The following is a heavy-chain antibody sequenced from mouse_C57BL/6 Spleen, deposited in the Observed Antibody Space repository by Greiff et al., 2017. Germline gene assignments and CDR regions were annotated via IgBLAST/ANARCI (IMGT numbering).Heavy chain of an antibody. CDR3: ARGADY. Sequence: QVQLTQPGAELVMPGASVKLSCKASGYTFTSYWMHWVKQRPGQGLEWIGEIDPSDSYTNYNQKFKGKSTLTVDKSSSTAYMQLSSPTSEDSAVYYCARGADYWGQGTTLTVSS. CDR1: GYTFTSYW. CDR2: IDPSDSYT. J-gene: IGHJ2*01. V-gene: IGHV1-69*01.